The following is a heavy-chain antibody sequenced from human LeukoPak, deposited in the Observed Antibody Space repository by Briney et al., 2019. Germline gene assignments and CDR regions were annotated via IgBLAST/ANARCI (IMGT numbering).Heavy chain of an antibody. D-gene: IGHD3-22*01. V-gene: IGHV5-51*01. CDR3: VRASGIVDYYYMDV. Sequence: ASVKVSCKASGGTFSSYAISWVRQAPGQGLEWMGIIYPGDSDTRYSPSLQGQVTISADKSISSAYLQWSSLKASDTAMYYCVRASGIVDYYYMDVWGKGTTVTVSS. CDR2: IYPGDSDT. CDR1: GGTFSSYA. J-gene: IGHJ6*03.